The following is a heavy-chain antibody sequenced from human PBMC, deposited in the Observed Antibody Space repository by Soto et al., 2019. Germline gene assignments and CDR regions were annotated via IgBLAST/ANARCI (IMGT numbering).Heavy chain of an antibody. CDR2: ITPYNGNR. J-gene: IGHJ3*02. V-gene: IGHV1-18*01. CDR1: GYTFTSYG. CDR3: ARLNSYDYGDYVYGFDI. D-gene: IGHD4-17*01. Sequence: QVQLVQSGAEVKKPGASVKVSCKASGYTFTSYGISWVRQAPGQGLEWMGWITPYNGNRKYAQRLQGRVTMTTDTSTSTAYMDRRRLRSDATAVYYCARLNSYDYGDYVYGFDIWGQGTMVTVSS.